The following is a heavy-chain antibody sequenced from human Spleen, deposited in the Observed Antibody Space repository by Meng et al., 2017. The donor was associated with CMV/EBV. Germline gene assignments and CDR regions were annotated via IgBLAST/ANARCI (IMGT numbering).Heavy chain of an antibody. CDR1: GYTFTSYG. D-gene: IGHD3-16*02. J-gene: IGHJ4*02. CDR2: ISAYNGNT. CDR3: ARGYDYVWGSYRYTGPFDY. V-gene: IGHV1-18*01. Sequence: VQLGEFGAEVKKPGASVKVSCKASGYTFTSYGISWVRQAPGQGLEWMGWISAYNGNTNYAQKLQGRVTMTTDTSTSTAYMELRSLRSDDTAVYYCARGYDYVWGSYRYTGPFDYWGQGTLVTVSS.